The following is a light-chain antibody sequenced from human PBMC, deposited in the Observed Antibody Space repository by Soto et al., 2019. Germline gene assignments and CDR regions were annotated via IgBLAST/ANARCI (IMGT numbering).Light chain of an antibody. V-gene: IGLV1-44*01. J-gene: IGLJ1*01. CDR2: SDN. CDR3: AAWDDSLNGYV. Sequence: QPVLTQPPSASGTPGQRVTISCSGSRSNIGSNPINWYQQLPGTAPKLLIYSDNQRPSGVPDRFSGSKSGTSASLAISGLQSEDEADYYCAAWDDSLNGYVFGTGTKVTVL. CDR1: RSNIGSNP.